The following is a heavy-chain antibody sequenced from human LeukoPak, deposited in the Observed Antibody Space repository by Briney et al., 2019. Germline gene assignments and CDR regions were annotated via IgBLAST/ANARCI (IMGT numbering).Heavy chain of an antibody. J-gene: IGHJ3*02. CDR3: ARVTGRSAALDAFDI. CDR1: GFTFSSYS. Sequence: GGSLRLSCAASGFTFSSYSMNWVRQAPGKGLEWVSSISSSSSYIYYANSVKGRFTISRDNAKNSLYLQMNSLRAEDTAVYYCARVTGRSAALDAFDIWGQGTMVTVSS. CDR2: ISSSSSYI. D-gene: IGHD6-25*01. V-gene: IGHV3-21*01.